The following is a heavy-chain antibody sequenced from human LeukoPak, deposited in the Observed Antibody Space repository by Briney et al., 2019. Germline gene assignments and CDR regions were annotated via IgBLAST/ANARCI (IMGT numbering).Heavy chain of an antibody. Sequence: PSQTLSLTCTVSGGSISSTLYYWGWIRQPPGKGLEWIGYIYYSGSTNYNPSLKSRVTISVDTSKNQFSLKLSSVTAADTAVYYCARGPSSTTVTTYFQHWGQGTLVTVSS. V-gene: IGHV4-61*05. J-gene: IGHJ1*01. D-gene: IGHD4-17*01. CDR3: ARGPSSTTVTTYFQH. CDR2: IYYSGST. CDR1: GGSISSTLYY.